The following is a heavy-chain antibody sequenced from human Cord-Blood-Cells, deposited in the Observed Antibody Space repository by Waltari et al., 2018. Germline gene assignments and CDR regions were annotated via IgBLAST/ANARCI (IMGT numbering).Heavy chain of an antibody. D-gene: IGHD1-26*01. Sequence: QLQLQEAGPGLVKPSETLSLTCTVSGGSISSISYYWGWIRQPPGKGLEWIGSIYYSGSTYYNPSLKSRVTISVDTSKNQFSLKLSSVTAADTAVYYCARREGLKGATDYWGQGTLVTVSS. V-gene: IGHV4-39*01. CDR1: GGSISSISYY. CDR3: ARREGLKGATDY. CDR2: IYYSGST. J-gene: IGHJ4*02.